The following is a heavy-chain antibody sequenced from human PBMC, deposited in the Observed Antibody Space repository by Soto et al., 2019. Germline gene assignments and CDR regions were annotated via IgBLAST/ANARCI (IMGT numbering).Heavy chain of an antibody. CDR2: ISAYNGNT. J-gene: IGHJ4*02. V-gene: IGHV1-18*01. Sequence: QVQLVQSGAEVKKPGASVKVSCKASGYTFTSYGISWVRQAPGQGLEWMGWISAYNGNTNYAQKLQGRVTMTTDTSKSTADMELRSLRSDDTAVYYCARFMTYYYDSSGYYASDWGQGTLVTVSS. CDR1: GYTFTSYG. CDR3: ARFMTYYYDSSGYYASD. D-gene: IGHD3-22*01.